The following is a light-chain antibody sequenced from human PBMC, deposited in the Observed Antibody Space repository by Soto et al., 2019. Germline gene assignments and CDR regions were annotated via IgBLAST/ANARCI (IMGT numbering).Light chain of an antibody. V-gene: IGKV3-20*01. CDR1: QSVNDNH. CDR2: GAT. J-gene: IGKJ3*01. CDR3: QVYGGSPPRGT. Sequence: EVVLTQSPGTLSLSPGARATLCCRASQSVNDNHLAWYQQKGGQAPRLLIYGATTRATGVPERFSGSGFGTAYSLIINSLEPEDFALYYFQVYGGSPPRGTFGPWTTVEI.